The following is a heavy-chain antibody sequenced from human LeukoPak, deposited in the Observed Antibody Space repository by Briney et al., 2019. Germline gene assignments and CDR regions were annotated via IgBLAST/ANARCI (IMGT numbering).Heavy chain of an antibody. J-gene: IGHJ4*02. CDR2: IIPFFGTP. Sequence: SVTVSCKTSGGVFMSYAINWVRQAPGQGLEWMGLIIPFFGTPNYAQRFQGRVTITADESTSTTYMELSSLRSEDTAVYYCARTVGAELFDYWGQGTLVTVSS. D-gene: IGHD1-26*01. CDR1: GGVFMSYA. V-gene: IGHV1-69*01. CDR3: ARTVGAELFDY.